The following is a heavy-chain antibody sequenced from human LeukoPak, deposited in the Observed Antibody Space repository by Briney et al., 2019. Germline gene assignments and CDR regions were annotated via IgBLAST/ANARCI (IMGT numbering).Heavy chain of an antibody. V-gene: IGHV4-39*01. CDR1: GGSISSSSYY. CDR2: IYYSGST. CDR3: ARGDDSSGYSFDY. D-gene: IGHD3-22*01. J-gene: IGHJ4*02. Sequence: PSETLSLTCTVSGGSISSSSYYWGWIRQPPGKGLEWIGIIYYSGSTYYNPSLKRRVTISVDTSKNQFSLKLSSVTAADTAVYYCARGDDSSGYSFDYWGQGTLVTVSS.